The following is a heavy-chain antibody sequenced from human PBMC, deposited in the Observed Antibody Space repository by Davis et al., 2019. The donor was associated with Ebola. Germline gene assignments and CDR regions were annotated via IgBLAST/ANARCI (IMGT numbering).Heavy chain of an antibody. D-gene: IGHD5-18*01. CDR2: IYHSGST. V-gene: IGHV4-30-2*01. Sequence: SETLSLTCAVSGGSISSGGYSWCWIRQPPGKGLEWIGYIYHSGSTNYNPSLKSRVTISVDTSKNQFSLKLSSVTAADTAVYYCARGGRWIQLNNWFDPWGQGTLVTVSS. CDR3: ARGGRWIQLNNWFDP. CDR1: GGSISSGGYS. J-gene: IGHJ5*02.